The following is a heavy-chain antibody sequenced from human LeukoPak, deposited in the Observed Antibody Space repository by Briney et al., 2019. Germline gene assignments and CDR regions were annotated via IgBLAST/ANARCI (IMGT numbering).Heavy chain of an antibody. Sequence: PGGSLRLSCAASGFTFSSYGMHWVRQAPGKGLEWVAFIRYDGSNKYYADSVKGRFTISRDNSKNTLYLQMNSLRAEDTAVYYCARDLYYYDSGAYYTGDYWGQGTLVTVSS. CDR2: IRYDGSNK. J-gene: IGHJ4*02. CDR1: GFTFSSYG. CDR3: ARDLYYYDSGAYYTGDY. V-gene: IGHV3-30*02. D-gene: IGHD3-22*01.